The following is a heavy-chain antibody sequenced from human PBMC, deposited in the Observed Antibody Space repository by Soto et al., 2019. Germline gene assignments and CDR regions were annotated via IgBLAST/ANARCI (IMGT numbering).Heavy chain of an antibody. D-gene: IGHD6-19*01. V-gene: IGHV4-39*01. CDR1: GGSISSGGYS. CDR3: AIHKPKSDGCYYYGMDV. CDR2: IYYSGST. Sequence: SETLSLTCAVSGGSISSGGYSWSWIRQPPGKGLEWIASIYYSGSTYYNPSLRSRVTISVDTSKNQISLKLSSVTASDTAMYYCAIHKPKSDGCYYYGMDVWGEGTKVTVSS. J-gene: IGHJ6*04.